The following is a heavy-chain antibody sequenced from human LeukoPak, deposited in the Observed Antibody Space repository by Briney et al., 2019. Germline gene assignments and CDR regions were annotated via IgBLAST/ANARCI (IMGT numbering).Heavy chain of an antibody. CDR1: GITLSNYA. V-gene: IGHV3-23*01. D-gene: IGHD2-2*01. CDR2: ISGSGGST. Sequence: GGSLRLSCAVSGITLSNYAMSWVRQAPGKGLEWVSAISGSGGSTYYADSVKGRFTISRDNSKNTLYLQMNSLRAEDTAVYYCAKGVVVPAHLGYWGQGTLVTVSS. CDR3: AKGVVVPAHLGY. J-gene: IGHJ4*02.